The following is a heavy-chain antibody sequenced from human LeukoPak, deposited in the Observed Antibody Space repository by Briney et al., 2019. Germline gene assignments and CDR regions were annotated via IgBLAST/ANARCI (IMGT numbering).Heavy chain of an antibody. D-gene: IGHD2-2*01. V-gene: IGHV3-64*01. J-gene: IGHJ4*02. CDR3: ARGELSIVVVPAATDY. CDR1: GFTFSSYA. Sequence: GGSLRLSCAASGFTFSSYAMSWVRQAPGKGLEYVSAISSNGGSTYYANSVKGRFTISRDNSKSTLYLQMGSLRAEDMAVYYCARGELSIVVVPAATDYWGQGTLVTVSS. CDR2: ISSNGGST.